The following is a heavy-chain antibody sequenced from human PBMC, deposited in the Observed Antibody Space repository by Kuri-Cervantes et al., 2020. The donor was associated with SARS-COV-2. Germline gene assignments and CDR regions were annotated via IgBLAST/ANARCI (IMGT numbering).Heavy chain of an antibody. V-gene: IGHV1-46*01. D-gene: IGHD3-3*01. J-gene: IGHJ4*02. CDR1: GYTFTSYY. CDR3: ARDYDFRFDY. Sequence: ASVKVSCKASGYTFTSYYMHWVRQAPGQGLEWMGIINPSGGSTSYAQKFQGRVTMTRDTSTSTAYMELRSLRSDDTAVYYCARDYDFRFDYWGQGTLVTVSS. CDR2: INPSGGST.